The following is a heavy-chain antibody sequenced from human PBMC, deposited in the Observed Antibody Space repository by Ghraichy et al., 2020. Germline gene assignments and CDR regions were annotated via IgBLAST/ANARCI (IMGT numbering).Heavy chain of an antibody. CDR1: GFAFSDYH. D-gene: IGHD3-3*01. V-gene: IGHV3-11*01. CDR2: ISSRSSTI. CDR3: ARGTLFGVRTLFNH. Sequence: GGSLRLSCAASGFAFSDYHMSWIRQAPGKGLEWISYISSRSSTIKYVESAKGRFTISRDNVKNSLYLAMNNLRLEDTAVYYCARGTLFGVRTLFNHWGQGTLVTVSS. J-gene: IGHJ1*01.